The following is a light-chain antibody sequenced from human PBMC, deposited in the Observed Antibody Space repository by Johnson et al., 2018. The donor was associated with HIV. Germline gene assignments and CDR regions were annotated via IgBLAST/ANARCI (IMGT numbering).Light chain of an antibody. CDR1: SSNIGNNY. Sequence: QSVLTQPPSVSAAPGQKVTISCSGSSSNIGNNYVSWYQQLPGTAPKLLIYENNKRFSGIPDRFSGSKSGTSATLGITGLQTGDEADYYCGTWDSSLNGYVFGTGTQVTAL. CDR3: GTWDSSLNGYV. CDR2: ENN. V-gene: IGLV1-51*02. J-gene: IGLJ1*01.